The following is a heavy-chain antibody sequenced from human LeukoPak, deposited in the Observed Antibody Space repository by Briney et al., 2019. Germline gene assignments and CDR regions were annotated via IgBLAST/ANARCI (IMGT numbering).Heavy chain of an antibody. CDR3: AGGRDTAVAGPGGYFDY. V-gene: IGHV3-11*01. D-gene: IGHD6-19*01. Sequence: PGGSLRLSCAASGFTFTDYHMSWIRQAPGKGLECVSYISPGGGSKYFADSVKGRFTISRDNAKNSLYLQMNSLTAEDTAVYYCAGGRDTAVAGPGGYFDYWAQGTLVTVSS. CDR2: ISPGGGSK. CDR1: GFTFTDYH. J-gene: IGHJ4*02.